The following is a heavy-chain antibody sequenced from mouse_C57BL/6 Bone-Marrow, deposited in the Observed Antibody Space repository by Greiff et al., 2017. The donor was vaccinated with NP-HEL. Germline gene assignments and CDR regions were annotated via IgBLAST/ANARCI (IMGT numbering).Heavy chain of an antibody. CDR3: ARGGITTVVARDYYAMDY. Sequence: QVQLQQSGAELMKPGASVKLSCKATGYTFTGYWIEWVKQRPGHGLEWIGEILPGSGSTNYNEKFKGKATFTADTSSNTAYMQLSSLTTEDSAIYYCARGGITTVVARDYYAMDYWGQGTSVTVSS. CDR2: ILPGSGST. V-gene: IGHV1-9*01. CDR1: GYTFTGYW. D-gene: IGHD1-1*01. J-gene: IGHJ4*01.